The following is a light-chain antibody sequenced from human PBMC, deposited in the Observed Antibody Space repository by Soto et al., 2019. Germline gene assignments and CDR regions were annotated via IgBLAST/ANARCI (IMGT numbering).Light chain of an antibody. CDR3: QQYGSSPPQT. J-gene: IGKJ1*01. V-gene: IGKV3-20*01. CDR1: QSVSSSY. Sequence: TLSLPLGERATVSCRAIQSVSSSYLAWYQQKPGQAPRLLIYGASSRATGIPDRFSGSGSGTDFTLTISRLEPEDFAVYYCQQYGSSPPQTFGQGTKVDIK. CDR2: GAS.